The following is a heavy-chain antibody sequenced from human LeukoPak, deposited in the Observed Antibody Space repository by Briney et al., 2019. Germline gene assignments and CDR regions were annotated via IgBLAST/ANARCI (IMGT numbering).Heavy chain of an antibody. D-gene: IGHD3-22*01. CDR1: GYTFTNYT. CDR3: TRGRDTTGYFVY. J-gene: IGHJ4*02. Sequence: ALVKVSCKASGYTFTNYTINWVRLAPGQGLEWMGWIDTNTGNPTYAQGFAGRFVFSLDTSVTTTYLQITSLKAEDTAVYYCTRGRDTTGYFVYWGQGTLVTASP. V-gene: IGHV7-4-1*02. CDR2: IDTNTGNP.